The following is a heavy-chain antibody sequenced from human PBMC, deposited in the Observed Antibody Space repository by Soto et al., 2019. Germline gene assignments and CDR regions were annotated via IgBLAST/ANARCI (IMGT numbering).Heavy chain of an antibody. J-gene: IGHJ6*03. CDR3: LSVVSIFGVVRNYMYV. Sequence: GGSLRLSCAASGFTFSSYDMHWVRQATGKGLEWVSAIGTAGDTYYPGSVKGRFTISRENAKNSLYLQMNSLRAGDTAVYYCLSVVSIFGVVRNYMYVWGKGTTVTVSS. CDR2: IGTAGDT. D-gene: IGHD3-3*01. CDR1: GFTFSSYD. V-gene: IGHV3-13*01.